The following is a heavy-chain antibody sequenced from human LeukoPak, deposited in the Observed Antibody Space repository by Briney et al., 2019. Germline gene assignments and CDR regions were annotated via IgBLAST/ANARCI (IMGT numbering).Heavy chain of an antibody. D-gene: IGHD4-11*01. CDR2: IYYSGST. Sequence: PSETLSLTCTVSGGSISSYYWSWIRQPPGQGLEWIGYIYYSGSTNYNPSLKSRVTISVDTSKNQFSLKLSSVTAADTAVYYCARVGNTVTTRYYYYYMDVWGKGTTVTVSS. CDR1: GGSISSYY. CDR3: ARVGNTVTTRYYYYYMDV. V-gene: IGHV4-59*01. J-gene: IGHJ6*03.